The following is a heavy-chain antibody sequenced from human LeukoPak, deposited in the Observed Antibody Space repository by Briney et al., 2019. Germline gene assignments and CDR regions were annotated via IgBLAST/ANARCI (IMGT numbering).Heavy chain of an antibody. CDR3: ARDRRGFDY. CDR1: GFSFSSYY. D-gene: IGHD3-10*01. J-gene: IGHJ4*02. V-gene: IGHV3-53*01. Sequence: PGGSLRLSCAASGFSFSSYYMSWVRQAPGKGLEWVSVIYSGGSTYYADSVKGRFTISRDNSKNTLYLQTNSLRAEDTAVYYCARDRRGFDYWGQGTLVTVSS. CDR2: IYSGGST.